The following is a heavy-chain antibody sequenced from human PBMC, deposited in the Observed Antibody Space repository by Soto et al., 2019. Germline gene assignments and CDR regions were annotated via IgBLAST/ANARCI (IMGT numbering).Heavy chain of an antibody. J-gene: IGHJ5*02. CDR1: GFSFSNYN. V-gene: IGHV3-48*01. D-gene: IGHD6-19*01. Sequence: EVQLVESGGGLVQPGGSLRLSCAASGFSFSNYNMNWVRQAPGKGLGWVSYISSISSTKYYADSVKGRFTISRDNAKNSLYLQMNSLRAEDTAVYYCAREAVAGTLNWFDPWGQGTLVTVSS. CDR2: ISSISSTK. CDR3: AREAVAGTLNWFDP.